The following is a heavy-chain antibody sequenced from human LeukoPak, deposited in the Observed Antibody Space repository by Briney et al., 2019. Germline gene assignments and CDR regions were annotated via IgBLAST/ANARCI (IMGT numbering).Heavy chain of an antibody. D-gene: IGHD5-18*01. V-gene: IGHV4-39*01. Sequence: SETLSLTCTVSGGSISSSSYYWGWIRQPPGKGLAWIGSMYYSGSTYYTPSLKSPLTISGDTAKNQFSLKLSSVTAADTAVYYCARHRSHRGYGYGYLRVGWFDPWGQGTLVTVSS. CDR3: ARHRSHRGYGYGYLRVGWFDP. CDR2: MYYSGST. J-gene: IGHJ5*02. CDR1: GGSISSSSYY.